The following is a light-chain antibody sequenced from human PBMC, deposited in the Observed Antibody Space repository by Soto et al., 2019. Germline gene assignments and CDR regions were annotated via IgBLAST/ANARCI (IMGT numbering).Light chain of an antibody. V-gene: IGKV3-20*01. Sequence: EIVLTQSPGTLSLSPGERATLSCRASQSVSSYYLAWYQQQPGQAPRLLIYGASSRATGIPDRFSGSGSGTDFTLTISRLEPEDFAIYYCQQSHSSPRTFGQGTTLE. CDR3: QQSHSSPRT. J-gene: IGKJ1*01. CDR1: QSVSSYY. CDR2: GAS.